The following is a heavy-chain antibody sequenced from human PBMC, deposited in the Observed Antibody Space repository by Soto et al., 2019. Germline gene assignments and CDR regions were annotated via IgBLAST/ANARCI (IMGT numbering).Heavy chain of an antibody. CDR1: GGTCSNFA. CDR2: IIPSFGTK. CDR3: AREEVAACRGDSCYAYNSGRGHFYFYGMDV. D-gene: IGHD2-15*01. Sequence: QVQLVQSGAAVKKPGSSVRVSCKASGGTCSNFAISWVGQAPGQGFERVGRIIPSFGTKNYAQQFQGDVRITATVSTSTVYGELTSLTAEETAVYYCAREEVAACRGDSCYAYNSGRGHFYFYGMDVWGQGTSVTVS. J-gene: IGHJ6*02. V-gene: IGHV1-69*18.